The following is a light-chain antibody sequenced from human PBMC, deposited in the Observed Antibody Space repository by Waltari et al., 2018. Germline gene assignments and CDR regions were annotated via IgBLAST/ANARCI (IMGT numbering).Light chain of an antibody. V-gene: IGLV2-23*02. J-gene: IGLJ3*02. CDR3: CSYAGNYVWV. CDR2: DVS. Sequence: QSALTQPAAVSGSPGQSVTIPCTGASSDIGRYDLLSWYQRHPGNAPKLVISDVSKRPSGVSDRFSGSKSGDTASLTISGLQFEDEADYYCCSYAGNYVWVFGGGTRLTVL. CDR1: SSDIGRYDL.